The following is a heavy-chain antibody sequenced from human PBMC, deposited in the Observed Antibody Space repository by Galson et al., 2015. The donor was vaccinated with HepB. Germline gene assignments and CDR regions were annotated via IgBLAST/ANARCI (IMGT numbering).Heavy chain of an antibody. CDR1: GGSISSSSYY. J-gene: IGHJ4*02. CDR3: ARLGWVRGVIDY. V-gene: IGHV4-39*01. CDR2: IYYSGST. D-gene: IGHD3-10*01. Sequence: ETLSLTCTVSGGSISSSSYYWGWIRQPPGKGLEWIGSIYYSGSTYYNPSLKSRVTISVDTSKNQFSLKLSSVTAADTAEYYCARLGWVRGVIDYWGQGTLVTVSS.